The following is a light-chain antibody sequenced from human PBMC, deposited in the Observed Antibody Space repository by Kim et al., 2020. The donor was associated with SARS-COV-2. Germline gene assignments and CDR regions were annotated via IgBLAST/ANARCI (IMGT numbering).Light chain of an antibody. J-gene: IGKJ2*01. CDR1: QSVSSN. Sequence: EIVLTQSPNTLSVSPGERATLSCRASQSVSSNLAWYQQKPGQAPRRLIYDASTRATVIPTRFRGSGSGTDFTLTISSLQSEDFAVYFCQQYIKWPPQYTFGQGTKLEIK. CDR2: DAS. V-gene: IGKV3-15*01. CDR3: QQYIKWPPQYT.